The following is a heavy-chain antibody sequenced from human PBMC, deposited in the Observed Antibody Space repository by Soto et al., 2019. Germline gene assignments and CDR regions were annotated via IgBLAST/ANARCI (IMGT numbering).Heavy chain of an antibody. Sequence: SETLSLTFPVSGCPISNYYLGWIRQPPGEGLEWTGYIYYSGSTNYNPSLKCRVTISVDTSKNQFSLKLSSVTAADTAVYYCARDLSPNYDFWSGYPAYNWFDPWGQGTLVTVSS. CDR3: ARDLSPNYDFWSGYPAYNWFDP. CDR1: GCPISNYY. J-gene: IGHJ5*02. D-gene: IGHD3-3*01. CDR2: IYYSGST. V-gene: IGHV4-59*01.